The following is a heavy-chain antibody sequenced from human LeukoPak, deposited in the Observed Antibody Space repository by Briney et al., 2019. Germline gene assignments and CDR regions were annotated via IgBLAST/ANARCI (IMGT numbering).Heavy chain of an antibody. CDR2: LKQDGSEI. V-gene: IGHV3-7*01. J-gene: IGHJ4*02. CDR1: GFTFRDYW. CDR3: AGGAGWSIDY. Sequence: GGSLRLSRAASGFTFRDYWLNWVRQAPGKGLEWVAILKQDGSEILYVDSVKGRFTISRDNAKNSLYLQMNSLRAEDTAVYYCAGGAGWSIDYWGQGTLVTVSS. D-gene: IGHD2-15*01.